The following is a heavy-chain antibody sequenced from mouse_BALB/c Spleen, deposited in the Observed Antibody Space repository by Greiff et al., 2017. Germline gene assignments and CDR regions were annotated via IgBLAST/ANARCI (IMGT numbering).Heavy chain of an antibody. CDR3: ARDRGYGNYEFAY. J-gene: IGHJ3*01. Sequence: EVQVVESGGGLVQPGGSLKLSCAASGFTFSSYGMSWVRQTPDKRLELVATINSNGGSTYYPDSVKGRFTISRDNAKNTLYLQMSSLKSEDTAMYYCARDRGYGNYEFAYWGQGTLVTVSA. D-gene: IGHD2-10*02. CDR2: INSNGGST. CDR1: GFTFSSYG. V-gene: IGHV5-6-3*01.